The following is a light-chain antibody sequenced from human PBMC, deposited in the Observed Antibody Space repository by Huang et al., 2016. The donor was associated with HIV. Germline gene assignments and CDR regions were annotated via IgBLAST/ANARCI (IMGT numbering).Light chain of an antibody. Sequence: EIVLTQSPAILSVSPGERAALSCRASQTVRSRFALYQQRPGQPPRLLISGASTRATGIPAMFSGSGSGTEFTLTISSLQSEDFAVYYCQQYENWPPEYTFGQGTKLEL. CDR1: QTVRSR. CDR2: GAS. V-gene: IGKV3-15*01. CDR3: QQYENWPPEYT. J-gene: IGKJ2*01.